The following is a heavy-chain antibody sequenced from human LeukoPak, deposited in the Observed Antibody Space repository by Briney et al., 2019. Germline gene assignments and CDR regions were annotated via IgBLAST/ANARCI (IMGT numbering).Heavy chain of an antibody. V-gene: IGHV4-38-2*01. CDR1: GYSISSGYY. CDR2: IYHSGST. CDR3: ARIDSRFWSGYPQFDH. J-gene: IGHJ4*02. D-gene: IGHD3-3*01. Sequence: SETLSLTCAVSGYSISSGYYWGWIRQPPGKGLEWIGSIYHSGSTYYNPSLKSRVTISVDTSKNQFSLKLSSVTAADTAVYYCARIDSRFWSGYPQFDHWGQGTLVTVSS.